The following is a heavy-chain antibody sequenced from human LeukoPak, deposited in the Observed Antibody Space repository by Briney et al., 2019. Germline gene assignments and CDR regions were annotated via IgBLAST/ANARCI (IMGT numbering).Heavy chain of an antibody. D-gene: IGHD3-10*01. CDR1: GFTFSNHG. CDR2: ISPSGDIT. Sequence: TGGSLRLSCAASGFTFSNHGMNWVRQAPGKGLEWVSGISPSGDITYYADSVKGRFTISRDNSKNTLYLQMNSLRAEDTAVYYCAKDLWWYYGSGSYRSSFFDYWGQGTLVTVSS. CDR3: AKDLWWYYGSGSYRSSFFDY. J-gene: IGHJ4*02. V-gene: IGHV3-23*01.